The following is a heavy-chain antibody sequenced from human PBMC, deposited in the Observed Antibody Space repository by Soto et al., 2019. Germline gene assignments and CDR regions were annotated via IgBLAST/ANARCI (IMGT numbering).Heavy chain of an antibody. CDR1: GYSISGGYY. CDR2: IYHSGST. CDR3: ARYSSGWASWFDP. J-gene: IGHJ5*02. Sequence: SETLSLTCAVSGYSISGGYYLGWIRQPPGKGLEWIGSIYHSGSTYYNPSLKSRVTISVDTSKNQFSLKLSSVTAADTAVYYCARYSSGWASWFDPWGQGTLVTVSS. D-gene: IGHD6-19*01. V-gene: IGHV4-38-2*01.